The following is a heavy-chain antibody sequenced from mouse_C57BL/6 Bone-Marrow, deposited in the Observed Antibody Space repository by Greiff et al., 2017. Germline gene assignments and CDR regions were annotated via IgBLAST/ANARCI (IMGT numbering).Heavy chain of an antibody. CDR2: TYWDDDK. D-gene: IGHD1-1*01. V-gene: IGHV8-12*01. Sequence: QVTLKESGPGILQSSQTLSLTCSFSGFSLSTSGMGVSWIRQPSGKGLEWLAHTYWDDDKRYNPSLKSRLTISKDTSRNQVFLKITSVDTADTATYYGARRSRRGSSYGAMDYWGQGTSVTVSS. J-gene: IGHJ4*01. CDR1: GFSLSTSGMG. CDR3: ARRSRRGSSYGAMDY.